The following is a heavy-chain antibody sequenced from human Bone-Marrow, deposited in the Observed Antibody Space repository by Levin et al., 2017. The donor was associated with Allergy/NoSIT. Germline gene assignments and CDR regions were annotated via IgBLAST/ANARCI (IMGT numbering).Heavy chain of an antibody. CDR1: GGSISSGGYS. J-gene: IGHJ6*02. Sequence: SQTLSLTCAVSGGSISSGGYSWSWIRQPPGKGLEWIGYIYHSGSTYYNPSLKSRVTISVDRSKNQFSLKLSSVTAADTAVYYCARAGYYDFWSGYFAMEPGLYYYGMDVWGQGTTVTVSS. CDR3: ARAGYYDFWSGYFAMEPGLYYYGMDV. D-gene: IGHD3-3*01. CDR2: IYHSGST. V-gene: IGHV4-30-2*01.